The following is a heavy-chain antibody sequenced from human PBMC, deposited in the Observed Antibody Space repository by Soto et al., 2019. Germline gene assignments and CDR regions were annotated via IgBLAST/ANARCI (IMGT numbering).Heavy chain of an antibody. CDR1: ELAFSNYA. CDR2: ISASGYSA. Sequence: EAQLLESGGGLVQPGGSLRLSCAASELAFSNYAMTWVRQAPGKGLEWVLVISASGYSAYYGGAVKGRFTTSRDNSKSTLYLQMNSLRADDTAVYYCAKGEQLWDPFDSWGQGTLVTVSS. D-gene: IGHD6-13*01. V-gene: IGHV3-23*01. J-gene: IGHJ4*02. CDR3: AKGEQLWDPFDS.